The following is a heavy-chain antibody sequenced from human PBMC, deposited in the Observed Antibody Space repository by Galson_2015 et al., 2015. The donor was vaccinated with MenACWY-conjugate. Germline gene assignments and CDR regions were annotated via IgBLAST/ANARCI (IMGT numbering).Heavy chain of an antibody. D-gene: IGHD4/OR15-4a*01. CDR1: GFTFSTYA. CDR3: AKADKQTCYGATCYYFDS. V-gene: IGHV3-23*01. Sequence: LRLSCAASGFTFSTYAISWVRRAPGKGLEWVSTISGVIGTTYQADSVKGRFTISRDDSKNTLYLQMNNLRAEDTALFICAKADKQTCYGATCYYFDSWGQGTLVTVSS. J-gene: IGHJ4*02. CDR2: ISGVIGTT.